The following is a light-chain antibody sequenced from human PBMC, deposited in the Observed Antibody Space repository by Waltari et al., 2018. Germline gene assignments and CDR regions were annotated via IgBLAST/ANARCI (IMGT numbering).Light chain of an antibody. CDR2: SNN. J-gene: IGLJ2*01. V-gene: IGLV1-44*01. CDR1: RSNIGSNT. CDR3: ATWDDSLNGVV. Sequence: QSVLTQPPSASGTPGQGVTISCSGSRSNIGSNTVNWYQHLPGTAPKVLIQSNNQRPSGVPDRFSGSKSGTSASLAVSGLQSEDEGDYYCATWDDSLNGVVFGGGTKLIVL.